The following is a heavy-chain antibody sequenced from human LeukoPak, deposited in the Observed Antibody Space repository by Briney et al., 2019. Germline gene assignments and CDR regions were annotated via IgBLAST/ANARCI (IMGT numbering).Heavy chain of an antibody. Sequence: SETLSLTCSVSGGSISTYHWNWIRKPPGKGLEWIGYMQSTGNSKYSPSLKSRVAISVDTSKNQVVLNLNSVTAADTAVYYCARDKQHSYGRYFDHWGQGMLVTVSS. J-gene: IGHJ4*02. D-gene: IGHD5-18*01. CDR2: MQSTGNS. V-gene: IGHV4-59*01. CDR1: GGSISTYH. CDR3: ARDKQHSYGRYFDH.